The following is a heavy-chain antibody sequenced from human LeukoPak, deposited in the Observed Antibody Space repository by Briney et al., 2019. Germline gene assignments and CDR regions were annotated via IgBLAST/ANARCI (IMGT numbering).Heavy chain of an antibody. Sequence: SETLSLTCSVSGGSISSYYWSWIRQPPGKGLDWIGYIYFSGSTNYNPSLKSRVTMSVDTSKDQFSLKLSSVTAADTAVYYCARSQTTYCSGGSCYFFRRPPRDYWGQGTLVTVSS. CDR1: GGSISSYY. CDR3: ARSQTTYCSGGSCYFFRRPPRDY. CDR2: IYFSGST. D-gene: IGHD2-15*01. J-gene: IGHJ4*02. V-gene: IGHV4-59*12.